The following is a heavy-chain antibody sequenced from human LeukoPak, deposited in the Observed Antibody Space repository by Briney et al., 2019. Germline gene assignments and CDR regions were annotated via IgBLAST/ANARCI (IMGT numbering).Heavy chain of an antibody. Sequence: SETLSLTCTVSGGSISSHYWSWIRQPPGKGLEWIGYIYYSGSTNYNPSLKSRVTISVDTSKNQFSLKLSSVTAADTAVYYCARKSCYYHRDAFDIWGQGTMVTVSS. D-gene: IGHD3-22*01. CDR3: ARKSCYYHRDAFDI. J-gene: IGHJ3*02. CDR1: GGSISSHY. CDR2: IYYSGST. V-gene: IGHV4-59*11.